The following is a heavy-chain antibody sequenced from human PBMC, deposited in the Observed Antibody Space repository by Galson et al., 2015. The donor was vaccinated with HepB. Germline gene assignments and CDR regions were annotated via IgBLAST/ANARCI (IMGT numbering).Heavy chain of an antibody. D-gene: IGHD6-13*01. CDR2: ISYDGSNK. J-gene: IGHJ4*02. Sequence: SLRLSCAASGFTFSSYGMHWVRQAPGKGLEWVAVISYDGSNKYYADSVKGRFTISRDNSKNTLYLQMNSLRAEDTAVYYCAKDRVIAAAGTLDYWGQGTLVTVSS. CDR1: GFTFSSYG. CDR3: AKDRVIAAAGTLDY. V-gene: IGHV3-30*18.